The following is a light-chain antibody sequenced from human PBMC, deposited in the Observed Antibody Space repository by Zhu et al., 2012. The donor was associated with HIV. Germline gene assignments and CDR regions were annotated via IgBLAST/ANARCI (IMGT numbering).Light chain of an antibody. Sequence: EVVMTQSPAILSVSPGERVTLSCRASQSVSSNLAWYQQKPGQAPRLLIYDASNRATGIPARFSGSGSGTDFTLTISSLEPEDFAVYYCQQRSNWHLTFGGGTKVEIK. J-gene: IGKJ4*01. CDR2: DAS. CDR1: QSVSSN. CDR3: QQRSNWHLT. V-gene: IGKV3-11*01.